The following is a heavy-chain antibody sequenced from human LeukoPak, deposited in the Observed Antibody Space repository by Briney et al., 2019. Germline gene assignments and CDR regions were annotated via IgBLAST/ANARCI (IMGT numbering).Heavy chain of an antibody. V-gene: IGHV1-69*13. CDR2: IIPIFGTA. Sequence: ASVKVSCKASGGTFSSYAISWVRQAPGQGLEWMGGIIPIFGTANYAQKFQGRVTITADESTSTAYMELSSLRSEDTAVYCCASVSYSSGWYGAPLYYYYMDVWGKGTTVTVSS. D-gene: IGHD6-19*01. CDR3: ASVSYSSGWYGAPLYYYYMDV. CDR1: GGTFSSYA. J-gene: IGHJ6*03.